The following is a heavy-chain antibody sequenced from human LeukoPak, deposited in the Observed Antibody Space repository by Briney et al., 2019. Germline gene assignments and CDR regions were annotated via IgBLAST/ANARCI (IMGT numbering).Heavy chain of an antibody. CDR3: ARDTYSGNLFDN. CDR2: IIPIFGTA. V-gene: IGHV1-69*05. Sequence: ASVKVSCKASGGTFSSYAISWVRQAPGQGLEWMGGIIPIFGTANYAQKLQGRVTMTTDTSTSTAYMELRSLRSDDTAVYYCARDTYSGNLFDNWGQGTLVTVSS. CDR1: GGTFSSYA. J-gene: IGHJ4*02. D-gene: IGHD1-26*01.